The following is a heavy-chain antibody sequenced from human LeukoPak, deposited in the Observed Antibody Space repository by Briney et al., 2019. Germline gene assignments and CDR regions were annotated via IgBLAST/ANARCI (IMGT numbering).Heavy chain of an antibody. D-gene: IGHD3-10*02. V-gene: IGHV3-48*03. J-gene: IGHJ6*04. CDR3: AELGITMIGGV. CDR1: GFTFSSYE. Sequence: GGSLRLSCAASGFTFSSYEMNWVRQAPGKGLEWVSYISSSGSTIYYADSMKGRFTISRDNARNSLYLQMNSLRAEDTAVYYCAELGITMIGGVWGKGTTVTISS. CDR2: ISSSGSTI.